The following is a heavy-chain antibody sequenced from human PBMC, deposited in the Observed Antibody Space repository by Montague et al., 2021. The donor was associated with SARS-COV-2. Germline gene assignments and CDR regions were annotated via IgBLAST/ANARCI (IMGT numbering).Heavy chain of an antibody. J-gene: IGHJ5*02. V-gene: IGHV4-4*02. CDR3: ASHPVWQQLCT. CDR2: IHHTGGS. CDR1: GASLASGYW. D-gene: IGHD1-1*01. Sequence: ETLSLTCAVSGASLASGYWWSWVRQSPGKGLEWIAEIHHTGGSNYNPSLVSRVTIFLDHSKNHLTLTLSSVTAADAAMYYCASHPVWQQLCTWGQGTLVTVSA.